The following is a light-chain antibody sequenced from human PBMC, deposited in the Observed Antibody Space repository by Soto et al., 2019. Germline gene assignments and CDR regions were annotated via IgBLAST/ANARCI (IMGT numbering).Light chain of an antibody. CDR3: AAWDDSLNGWV. J-gene: IGLJ1*01. CDR2: YDN. CDR1: NSNIGSNT. Sequence: QSVLTQPPSASGTPGQRVTISCSGSNSNIGSNTVNWYQQLPGTAPKLLIYYDNLRPSGVPDRISGSKSGTSASLAISGLQSDDEADYYCAAWDDSLNGWVFGTGTKSPS. V-gene: IGLV1-44*01.